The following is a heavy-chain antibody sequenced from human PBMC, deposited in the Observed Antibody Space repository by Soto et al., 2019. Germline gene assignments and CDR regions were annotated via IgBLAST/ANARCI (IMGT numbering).Heavy chain of an antibody. CDR2: ISYDGSNK. V-gene: IGHV3-30-3*01. D-gene: IGHD3-22*01. CDR3: ARDPRFSGYSAYKYYYYGMDV. CDR1: GFTFSSYA. Sequence: GGSLRLSCAASGFTFSSYAMHWVRQAPGKGLEWVAVISYDGSNKYYADSVKGRFTISRDNSKNTLYLQMNSLRAEDTAVYYCARDPRFSGYSAYKYYYYGMDVWGQGTTVTVSS. J-gene: IGHJ6*02.